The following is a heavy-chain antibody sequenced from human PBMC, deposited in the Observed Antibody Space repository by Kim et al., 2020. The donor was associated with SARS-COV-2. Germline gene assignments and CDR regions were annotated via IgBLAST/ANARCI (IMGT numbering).Heavy chain of an antibody. V-gene: IGHV4-39*01. CDR2: IYYSGST. CDR3: ARHSRIVVVPAAILA. CDR1: GGSISSSSYY. Sequence: SETLSLTCTVSGGSISSSSYYWGWIRQPPGKGLEWIGSIYYSGSTYYNPSLKSRVTISVDTSKNQFPLKLSSGIAADTAVYYCARHSRIVVVPAAILAWGQGTLVTVSS. D-gene: IGHD2-2*01. J-gene: IGHJ4*02.